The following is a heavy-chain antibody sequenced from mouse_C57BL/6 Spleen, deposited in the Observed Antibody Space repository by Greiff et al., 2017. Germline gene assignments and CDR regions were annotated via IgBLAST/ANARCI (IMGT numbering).Heavy chain of an antibody. Sequence: QVQLKQSGPGLVQPSQSLSITCTVSGFSLTSYGVHWVRQSPGKGLEWLGVIWSGGSTDYNAAFISRLSISKDNSKSQVIFKMNSLQADDTAIYYCARGCYGNPGAMDYWGQGTSVTVSS. CDR3: ARGCYGNPGAMDY. V-gene: IGHV2-2*01. D-gene: IGHD2-1*01. J-gene: IGHJ4*01. CDR1: GFSLTSYG. CDR2: IWSGGST.